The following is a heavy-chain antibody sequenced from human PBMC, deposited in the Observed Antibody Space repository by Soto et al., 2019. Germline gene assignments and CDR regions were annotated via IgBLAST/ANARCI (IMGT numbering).Heavy chain of an antibody. CDR1: GYTFISYP. V-gene: IGHV1-3*01. Sequence: ASVKVSCKASGYTFISYPIHWVRQAPGQSLECMGWINPANGDTRYSQKFQGRVTITRDTSATTAYMDLNSLIPDDTAIYYCAKSGSMDSWGQGTPVTVYS. D-gene: IGHD1-26*01. J-gene: IGHJ4*02. CDR3: AKSGSMDS. CDR2: INPANGDT.